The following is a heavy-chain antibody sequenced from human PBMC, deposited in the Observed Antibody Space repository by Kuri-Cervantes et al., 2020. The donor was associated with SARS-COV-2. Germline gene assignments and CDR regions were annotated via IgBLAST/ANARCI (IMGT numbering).Heavy chain of an antibody. V-gene: IGHV3-23*01. J-gene: IGHJ4*02. Sequence: GGSLRLSCAASGFTFSSYAMSWVRQAPGKGLEWVSAISGSGGSTYYADSVKGRFTISRDNSKNTLYLQMNSLRAEDTALYYCTRDSSRWYRQAASGHSWGQGTLVTVSS. CDR2: ISGSGGST. CDR1: GFTFSSYA. D-gene: IGHD6-13*01. CDR3: TRDSSRWYRQAASGHS.